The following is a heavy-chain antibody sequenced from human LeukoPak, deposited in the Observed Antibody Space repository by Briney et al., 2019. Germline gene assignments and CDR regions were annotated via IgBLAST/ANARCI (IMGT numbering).Heavy chain of an antibody. CDR2: ISWNSGSI. D-gene: IGHD2-2*01. J-gene: IGHJ5*02. V-gene: IGHV3-9*01. Sequence: GRSLRLSCAASGFTFDDYAMHWVRQAPGKGLEWVSGISWNSGSIGYVDSVKGRFTISRDNAKNSLYLQMNSLRAEDTALYYCAKGRDKYQLLSKNWFDPWGQGTLVTASS. CDR3: AKGRDKYQLLSKNWFDP. CDR1: GFTFDDYA.